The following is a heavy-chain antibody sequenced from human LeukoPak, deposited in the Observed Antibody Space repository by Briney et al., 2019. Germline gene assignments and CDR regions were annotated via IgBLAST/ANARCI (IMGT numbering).Heavy chain of an antibody. CDR2: ISAYNGNT. D-gene: IGHD3-10*01. CDR3: ARTTMVRGVIRGTSFDY. J-gene: IGHJ4*02. CDR1: GYTFTSYG. V-gene: IGHV1-18*04. Sequence: ASVKVSCKASGYTFTSYGISWVRQAPGQGLEWMGWISAYNGNTNYAQELQGRVTMTTDTSTSTAHMELRSLRSDDTAVYYCARTTMVRGVIRGTSFDYWGQGTLVTVSS.